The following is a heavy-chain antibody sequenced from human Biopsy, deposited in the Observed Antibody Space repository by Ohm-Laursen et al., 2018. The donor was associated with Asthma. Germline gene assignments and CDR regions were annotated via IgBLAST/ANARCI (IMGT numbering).Heavy chain of an antibody. D-gene: IGHD3-22*01. CDR3: ARAQDYYDSRGYYRSFDY. V-gene: IGHV4-31*11. J-gene: IGHJ4*02. Sequence: TLSLTCAVSCGSITSGGYYRTWIRKHPGKGPERIGFIYYRGSTYYNPSLKSRVSISIDTSKNQFSLKLSSVTAADTAVYYCARAQDYYDSRGYYRSFDYWGQGTLVTVSS. CDR1: CGSITSGGYY. CDR2: IYYRGST.